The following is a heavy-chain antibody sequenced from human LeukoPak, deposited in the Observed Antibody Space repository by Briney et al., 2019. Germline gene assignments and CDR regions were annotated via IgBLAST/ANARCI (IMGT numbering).Heavy chain of an antibody. V-gene: IGHV4-34*01. CDR1: GGSFSNYY. CDR2: ITHSGST. Sequence: SETLSLTCAVYGGSFSNYYWSWIRQPPGKGLEWIGGITHSGSTNYNPSLKSRVTISVDTSKNQFSLKLSSVTAADTAAYYCARDEDAFDLWGQGTMVSVSS. CDR3: ARDEDAFDL. J-gene: IGHJ3*01.